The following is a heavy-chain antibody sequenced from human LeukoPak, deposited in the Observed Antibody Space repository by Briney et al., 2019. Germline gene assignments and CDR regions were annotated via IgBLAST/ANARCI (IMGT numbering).Heavy chain of an antibody. CDR2: IYCSGST. Sequence: SETLSLTCTVSGGSISSYYWSWIRQPPGKGLEWIGYIYCSGSTNYNPSLKSRVTMSVDTSKNQVSLKLSSVTAADTAVYYCATGDGYNSFDYWGQGTLVTVSS. J-gene: IGHJ4*02. CDR1: GGSISSYY. V-gene: IGHV4-59*12. CDR3: ATGDGYNSFDY. D-gene: IGHD5-24*01.